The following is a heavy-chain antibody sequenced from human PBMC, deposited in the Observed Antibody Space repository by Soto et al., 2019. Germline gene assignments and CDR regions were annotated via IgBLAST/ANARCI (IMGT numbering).Heavy chain of an antibody. Sequence: QIQLVQCGAEVKKPGASVKVSCKASGYTFTRYGITWVRQAPGQGLEWMAWISVYNGNTNYAQKVQGRVTMTTDTSTSTAYMELRSLTSDDTAVYYCARDLIPITATSNDGFDIWGQGTLVTVSS. CDR1: GYTFTRYG. V-gene: IGHV1-18*01. CDR3: ARDLIPITATSNDGFDI. CDR2: ISVYNGNT. J-gene: IGHJ3*02. D-gene: IGHD1-20*01.